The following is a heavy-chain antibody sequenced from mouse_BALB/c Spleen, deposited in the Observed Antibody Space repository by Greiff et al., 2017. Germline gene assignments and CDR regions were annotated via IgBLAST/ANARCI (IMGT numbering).Heavy chain of an antibody. CDR2: IHPSDSDT. CDR1: GYSFTSYW. D-gene: IGHD1-2*01. CDR3: ARKFITTVDWYFDV. Sequence: QVQLQQPGAELVRPGASVKLSCKASGYSFTSYWMNWVKQRPGQGLEWIGMIHPSDSDTRLNQKFKDKATLTVDKSSSTAYMQLSSPTSEDSAVYYCARKFITTVDWYFDVWGAGTTVTVSS. V-gene: IGHV1-74*01. J-gene: IGHJ1*01.